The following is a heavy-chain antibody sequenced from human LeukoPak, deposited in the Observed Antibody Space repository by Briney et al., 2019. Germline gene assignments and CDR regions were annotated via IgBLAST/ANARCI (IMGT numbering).Heavy chain of an antibody. D-gene: IGHD4/OR15-4a*01. CDR2: IWYDGSNK. CDR3: ARDALTTADAFDI. V-gene: IGHV3-33*08. Sequence: GGSLRLSCAASEFTFSNYAMSWVRQAPGKGLEWVAVIWYDGSNKYNADSVKGRFTISRDNSKNTLYLQMNSLRAEDTAVYYCARDALTTADAFDIWGQGTMVTVSS. CDR1: EFTFSNYA. J-gene: IGHJ3*02.